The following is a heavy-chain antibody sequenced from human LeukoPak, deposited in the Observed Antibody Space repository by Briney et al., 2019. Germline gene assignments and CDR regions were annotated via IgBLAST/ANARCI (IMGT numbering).Heavy chain of an antibody. J-gene: IGHJ4*02. Sequence: GGSLRLSCATSGFNFSAYYMPWVRQAPGKGLEWVSYISVGGSIDSDAESVKGRFTISRDNTRKTLFLQMNSLRGEDTALYYRARAPLDCSHDDCYSGFYDSWGQGILVTVSS. V-gene: IGHV3-11*01. CDR1: GFNFSAYY. CDR3: ARAPLDCSHDDCYSGFYDS. D-gene: IGHD2-21*02. CDR2: ISVGGSID.